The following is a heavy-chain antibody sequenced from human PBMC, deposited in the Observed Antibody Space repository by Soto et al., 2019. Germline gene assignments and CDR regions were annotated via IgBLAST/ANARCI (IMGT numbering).Heavy chain of an antibody. Sequence: QVQLVQSGAEVKKPGASVKVSCKASGYTFTNYGITWVRQAPGQGLEWMGWINAYNGDANPAPKLQGRVTMTTDTSTXTAYLELRSLRSDDTAMYYCASGQCAGGNCYATDYWGQGTLVTVSS. CDR2: INAYNGDA. CDR3: ASGQCAGGNCYATDY. V-gene: IGHV1-18*01. D-gene: IGHD2-15*01. CDR1: GYTFTNYG. J-gene: IGHJ4*02.